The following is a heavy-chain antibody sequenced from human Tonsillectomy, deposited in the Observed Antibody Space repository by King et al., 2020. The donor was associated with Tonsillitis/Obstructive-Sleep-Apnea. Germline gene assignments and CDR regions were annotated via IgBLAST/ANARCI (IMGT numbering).Heavy chain of an antibody. Sequence: SPSFQGQVTISADKSISTAYLQWSSLKASDTAMYYCASGSQGRETSFDYWGQGTLVTVSS. J-gene: IGHJ4*02. V-gene: IGHV5-51*01. CDR3: ASGSQGRETSFDY. D-gene: IGHD3-10*01.